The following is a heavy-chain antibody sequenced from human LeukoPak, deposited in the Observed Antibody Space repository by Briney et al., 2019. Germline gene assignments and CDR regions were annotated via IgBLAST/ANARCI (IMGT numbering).Heavy chain of an antibody. J-gene: IGHJ4*02. V-gene: IGHV4-59*08. CDR2: INYGGST. CDR3: ARRGYGSGSFNRYYFDY. D-gene: IGHD3-10*01. Sequence: PSETLSLTCTVSGGSISSYSWSWIRQPPGKGLEWIGYINYGGSTNYNPSLKSRVAISVDTSKNQCSLKLSSVTAADTAVYYCARRGYGSGSFNRYYFDYWGQGTLVTVSS. CDR1: GGSISSYS.